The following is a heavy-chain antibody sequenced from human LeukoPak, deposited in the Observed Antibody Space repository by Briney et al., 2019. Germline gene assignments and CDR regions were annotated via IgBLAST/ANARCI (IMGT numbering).Heavy chain of an antibody. CDR3: ARSLRHCTSASCPARWLDP. D-gene: IGHD1-26*01. CDR2: IIPFFGRA. V-gene: IGHV1-69*05. Sequence: SVKVSCKASGGNFSSYAISWVRQAPGQGLEWMGGIIPFFGRAYSAQRFRGRVMITTDESATTGYMELSSLRSEDTAVYYCARSLRHCTSASCPARWLDPWGQGTLVTVSS. CDR1: GGNFSSYA. J-gene: IGHJ5*02.